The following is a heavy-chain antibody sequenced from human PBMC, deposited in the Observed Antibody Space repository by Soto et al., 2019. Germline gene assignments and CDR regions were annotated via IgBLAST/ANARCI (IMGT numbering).Heavy chain of an antibody. CDR2: INPTSGGT. D-gene: IGHD2-2*01. CDR1: RYTFPTND. Sequence: SVKASCKASRYTFPTNDMHWVRQAPVQGLEWMALINPTSGGTNYAQKFQGRVTMTWDTSISTAYMELRRLRSDDTAIYYCARGYCSSSGCSHYFDYWGQGTLVTVSS. J-gene: IGHJ4*02. CDR3: ARGYCSSSGCSHYFDY. V-gene: IGHV1-2*02.